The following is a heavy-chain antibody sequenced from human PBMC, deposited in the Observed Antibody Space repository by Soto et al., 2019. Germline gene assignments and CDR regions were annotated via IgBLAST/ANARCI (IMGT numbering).Heavy chain of an antibody. Sequence: GASVKVSCKASGYIFTGYHIHWVRQAPGRGLEWMGWINPNSGDTEYAQNFQGRVTMTRDTSFNLVYMEMSGLMSDDTAVYYCGRDARGRGGFDEMDIGGKGTTVPFSS. CDR2: INPNSGDT. J-gene: IGHJ6*04. D-gene: IGHD3-9*01. V-gene: IGHV1-2*02. CDR1: GYIFTGYH. CDR3: GRDARGRGGFDEMDI.